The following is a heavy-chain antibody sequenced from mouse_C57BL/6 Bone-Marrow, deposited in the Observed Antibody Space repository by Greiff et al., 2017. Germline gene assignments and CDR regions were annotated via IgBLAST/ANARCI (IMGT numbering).Heavy chain of an antibody. J-gene: IGHJ3*01. CDR3: AREGIYYGNYVGFAY. CDR2: INPGSGGT. CDR1: GYAFTNYL. D-gene: IGHD2-1*01. V-gene: IGHV1-54*01. Sequence: QVQLKQSGAELVRPGTSVKVSCKASGYAFTNYLIEWVKQRPGQGLEWIGVINPGSGGTNYNEKFKGKATLTADKSSSTAYMQLSSLTSEDSAVYFCAREGIYYGNYVGFAYWGQGTLVTVSA.